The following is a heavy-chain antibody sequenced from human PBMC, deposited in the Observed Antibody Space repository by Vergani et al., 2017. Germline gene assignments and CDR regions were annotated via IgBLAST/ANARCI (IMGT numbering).Heavy chain of an antibody. CDR3: ARDGAAANWGGYFQH. J-gene: IGHJ1*01. V-gene: IGHV1-69*06. D-gene: IGHD6-13*01. CDR2: IIPIFGTA. Sequence: QVQLVQSGAEVKKPGASVKVSCKASGYTFTSYYMHWVRQAPGQGLEWMGGIIPIFGTANYAQKFQGRVTITADKSTSTAYMELSSLRSEDTAVYYCARDGAAANWGGYFQHWGQGTLVTVSS. CDR1: GYTFTSYY.